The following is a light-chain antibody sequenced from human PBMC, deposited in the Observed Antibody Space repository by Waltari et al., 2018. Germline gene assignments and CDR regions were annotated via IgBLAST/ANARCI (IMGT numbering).Light chain of an antibody. CDR3: QQRAVWPPN. Sequence: VVLTQSPATLSLPAGEGATLSCRASQNINTFLAWYQQKPGQAPRLLIYDASNRATGVPVRFSGGGSGTDFTLTISSLEPEDFAVYYCQQRAVWPPNFGGGTKVEIK. V-gene: IGKV3-11*01. CDR2: DAS. J-gene: IGKJ4*01. CDR1: QNINTF.